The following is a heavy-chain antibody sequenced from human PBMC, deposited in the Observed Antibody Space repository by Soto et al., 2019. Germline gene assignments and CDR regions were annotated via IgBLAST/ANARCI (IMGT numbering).Heavy chain of an antibody. CDR2: IKPDGSEK. CDR3: ATAMTMILPKNY. V-gene: IGHV3-7*03. CDR1: GFTFSSYW. Sequence: EVQLVESGGGLVQPGGSLRLSCAASGFTFSSYWMSWVRQAPGKGLAWVANIKPDGSEKYYADSVKGRFTISRDNAKNSLYLQMNSLRAEDTAVYYCATAMTMILPKNYWGQGTLVTVSS. J-gene: IGHJ4*02. D-gene: IGHD3-22*01.